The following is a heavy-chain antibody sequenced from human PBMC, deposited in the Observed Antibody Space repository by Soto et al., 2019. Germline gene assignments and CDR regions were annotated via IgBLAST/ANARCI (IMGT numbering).Heavy chain of an antibody. CDR1: GYTFTSYA. D-gene: IGHD6-6*01. CDR2: INAGNGNT. Sequence: GASVKVSCKASGYTFTSYAMHWVRQAPGQRLEWMGWINAGNGNTKYSQKFQGRVTITRDTSASTAYMELSSLRSEDTAVYYCARSEMIGIAARRRFPDGPPLNDYWGQGTLVTVSS. V-gene: IGHV1-3*01. CDR3: ARSEMIGIAARRRFPDGPPLNDY. J-gene: IGHJ4*02.